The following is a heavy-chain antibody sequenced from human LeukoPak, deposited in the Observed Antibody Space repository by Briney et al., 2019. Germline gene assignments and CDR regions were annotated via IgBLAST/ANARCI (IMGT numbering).Heavy chain of an antibody. CDR3: ASSPEGGDAFDI. Sequence: SQTLSLTCAVSGGSISSGGYSWSWIRQPPGKGLEWIGYIYHSGSTYYNPSLKSRVTISVDRSKNQFSLKLSSVTAADTAVYYCASSPEGGDAFDIWGQGTMVTV. V-gene: IGHV4-30-2*01. CDR2: IYHSGST. J-gene: IGHJ3*02. CDR1: GGSISSGGYS. D-gene: IGHD1-14*01.